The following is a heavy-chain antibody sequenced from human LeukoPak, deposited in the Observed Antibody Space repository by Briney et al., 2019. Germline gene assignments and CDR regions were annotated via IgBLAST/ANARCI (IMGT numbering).Heavy chain of an antibody. V-gene: IGHV4-4*02. Sequence: SETLSLTCAVSGGSISSSNWWSRVRQPPGKGLEWIGEIYHSGSTNYNPSLKSRVTISVDKSKNQFSLKLNSVTAADTAVYYCARDRAVKGIAAAQGGELDYWGQGTLVTVSS. CDR1: GGSISSSNW. CDR2: IYHSGST. D-gene: IGHD6-13*01. CDR3: ARDRAVKGIAAAQGGELDY. J-gene: IGHJ4*02.